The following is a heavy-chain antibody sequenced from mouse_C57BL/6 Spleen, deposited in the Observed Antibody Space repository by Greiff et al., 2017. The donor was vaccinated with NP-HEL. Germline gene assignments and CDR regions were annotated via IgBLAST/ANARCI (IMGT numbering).Heavy chain of an antibody. D-gene: IGHD1-1*01. CDR3: TRDATTVVYWYFDV. CDR1: GFTFSSYA. Sequence: EVKLVESGEGLVKPGGSLKLSCAASGFTFSSYAMSWVRQTPEKRLEWVAYISSGGDYIYYADTVKGRFTISRDNARNTLYLQMSSLKSEDTAMYYCTRDATTVVYWYFDVWGTGTTVAVSS. V-gene: IGHV5-9-1*02. CDR2: ISSGGDYI. J-gene: IGHJ1*03.